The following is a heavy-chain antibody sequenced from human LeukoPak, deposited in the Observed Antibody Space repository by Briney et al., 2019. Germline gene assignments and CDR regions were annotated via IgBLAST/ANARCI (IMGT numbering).Heavy chain of an antibody. CDR1: GYTFTSYG. CDR3: ARGYCSGGNCYSTLLD. J-gene: IGHJ4*02. V-gene: IGHV1-18*01. Sequence: ASVKASCKASGYTFTSYGINWVRQAPGQGLEWMGWISAYNGNTNYTQKLQGRVTMTTDTSTSTAYMELRSLRSDDTAVYYCARGYCSGGNCYSTLLDWGQGTLVTVSS. CDR2: ISAYNGNT. D-gene: IGHD2-15*01.